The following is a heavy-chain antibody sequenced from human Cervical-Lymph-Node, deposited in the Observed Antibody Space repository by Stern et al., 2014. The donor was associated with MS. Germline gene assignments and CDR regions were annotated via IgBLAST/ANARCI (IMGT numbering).Heavy chain of an antibody. CDR2: ISHSGNP. CDR3: VRGRGSGWVFNSYGLDV. Sequence: VQLVESGSGLLRPSQTLSLTCAVSGGSISSGGDSWNWIRRPPGKGLEWIGYISHSGNPFYNPSLESRVTISVDKSKNQFSLKLSSVTAADTAVFYCVRGRGSGWVFNSYGLDVWGQGTTVTVSS. J-gene: IGHJ6*02. CDR1: GGSISSGGDS. D-gene: IGHD6-19*01. V-gene: IGHV4-30-2*01.